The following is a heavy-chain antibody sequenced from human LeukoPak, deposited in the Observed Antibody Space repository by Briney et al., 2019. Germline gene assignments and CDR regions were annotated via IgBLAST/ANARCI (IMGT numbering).Heavy chain of an antibody. D-gene: IGHD4-17*01. CDR2: IYYRGST. J-gene: IGHJ4*02. Sequence: PSEALSLTCTVSGGSINNYYWSWIRQPPGKGLEWIGYIYYRGSTNYNPSLKSRVTFSVDTSKNQFSLKLNSVTAADTAVYYCARGGDYGDLRYFDYWGQGTLVTVSS. CDR1: GGSINNYY. V-gene: IGHV4-59*01. CDR3: ARGGDYGDLRYFDY.